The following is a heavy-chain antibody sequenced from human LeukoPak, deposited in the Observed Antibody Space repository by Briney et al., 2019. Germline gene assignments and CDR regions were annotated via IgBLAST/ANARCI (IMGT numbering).Heavy chain of an antibody. CDR3: ARDPSAVAGIGAFDI. CDR2: ISYDGSNK. CDR1: GFTFSSYA. Sequence: PGGSLRLSCAASGFTFSSYAMHWVRQAPGKGLEWVAVISYDGSNKYYADSVKGRFTISRDNSKSTLYLQMNSLRAEDTAVYYCARDPSAVAGIGAFDIWGQGTMVTVSS. D-gene: IGHD6-19*01. J-gene: IGHJ3*02. V-gene: IGHV3-30-3*01.